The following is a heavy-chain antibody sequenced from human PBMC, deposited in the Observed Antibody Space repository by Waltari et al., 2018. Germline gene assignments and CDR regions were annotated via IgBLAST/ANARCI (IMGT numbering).Heavy chain of an antibody. V-gene: IGHV4-39*01. CDR3: ARIYGSGSPIPSVDY. Sequence: QLQLQESGPGLVKPSETLSLTCTVSGGSISRRNSYWGWIRQPPGKGLDWIASIYHSGSTYYNPSLKSRVTISVDTSKNQFSLKLTSVTAADTAVYYCARIYGSGSPIPSVDYWGQGTLVTVSS. J-gene: IGHJ4*02. CDR2: IYHSGST. CDR1: GGSISRRNSY. D-gene: IGHD3-10*01.